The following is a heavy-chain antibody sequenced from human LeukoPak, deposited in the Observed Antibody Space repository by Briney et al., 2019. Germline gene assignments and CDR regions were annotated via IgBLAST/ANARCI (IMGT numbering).Heavy chain of an antibody. Sequence: ASVKVSCKASGYTFTSYDMRWVRQAPGQGLEWMGIINPSGSNTSYAQKFQGRVTMTRDTSTSTVYMELSSLRSEDTAVYYCARDPAAAADNWEYYFDYWGQGTLVTVSS. CDR3: ARDPAAAADNWEYYFDY. CDR1: GYTFTSYD. V-gene: IGHV1-46*01. J-gene: IGHJ4*02. D-gene: IGHD6-13*01. CDR2: INPSGSNT.